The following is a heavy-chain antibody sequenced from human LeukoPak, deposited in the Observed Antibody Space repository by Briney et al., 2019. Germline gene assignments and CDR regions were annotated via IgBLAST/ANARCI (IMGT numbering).Heavy chain of an antibody. D-gene: IGHD3-3*01. V-gene: IGHV4-39*07. CDR2: IYYSGST. Sequence: SETLSLTCTVSGGSISSSSYYWGWIRQPPGKGLEWIGSIYYSGSTYYNPSLKSRVTISVDTSKNQFSLKLSSVTAADTAVYYCARVPDYDFWSGFGYFDLWGRGTLVTVSS. CDR1: GGSISSSSYY. CDR3: ARVPDYDFWSGFGYFDL. J-gene: IGHJ2*01.